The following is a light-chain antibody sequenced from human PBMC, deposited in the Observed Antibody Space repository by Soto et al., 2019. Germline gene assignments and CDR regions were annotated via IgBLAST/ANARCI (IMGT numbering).Light chain of an antibody. J-gene: IGKJ4*01. CDR3: QQYNFWPPLT. V-gene: IGKV3-15*01. CDR1: QSVNSN. CDR2: DAS. Sequence: EIVMTQSPATLSVSPLERATLSCRASQSVNSNLAWYRQQPSQAPRLLISDASTRATGVPARFSGSGSGTEFSLPISSLQSEDSGIYYCQQYNFWPPLTFGGGTKVEIK.